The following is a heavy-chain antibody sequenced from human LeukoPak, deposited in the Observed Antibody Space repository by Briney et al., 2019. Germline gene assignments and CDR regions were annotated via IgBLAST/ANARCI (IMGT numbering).Heavy chain of an antibody. J-gene: IGHJ4*02. CDR3: VREAAAAAGNKFDY. CDR2: ISSSSNTI. Sequence: PGGSLRLSCEASGFTFSSYSMNWVRQAPGKGLEWVSYISSSSNTIYYADSVRGRFTISRDNAKNSLYLQMDSLRDEDTAVYYCVREAAAAAGNKFDYWGQGTLVTVSS. D-gene: IGHD6-13*01. V-gene: IGHV3-48*02. CDR1: GFTFSSYS.